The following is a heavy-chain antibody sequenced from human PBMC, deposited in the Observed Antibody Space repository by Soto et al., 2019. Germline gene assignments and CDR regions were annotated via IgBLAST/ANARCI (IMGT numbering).Heavy chain of an antibody. Sequence: SETLSLTCAVDGGSFSGYCWSLIRQPPGKGLEWIGYIYYSGSTSYNPSLKSRVSISVDTSKNQFSLKLSSVTAADTAVYFCARETTIGLFDCWGQGTLVTVSS. J-gene: IGHJ4*02. D-gene: IGHD1-1*01. V-gene: IGHV4-30-4*08. CDR1: GGSFSGYC. CDR3: ARETTIGLFDC. CDR2: IYYSGST.